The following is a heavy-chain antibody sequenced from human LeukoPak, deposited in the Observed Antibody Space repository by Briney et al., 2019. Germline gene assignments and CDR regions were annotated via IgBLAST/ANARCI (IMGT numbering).Heavy chain of an antibody. CDR2: INHSGST. CDR3: ARLYGGLDY. CDR1: GGSFSGYY. Sequence: SETLSLTCAVYGGSFSGYYRSWIRQPPGKGLEWIGEINHSGSTNYNPSLKSRVTISVDTSKNQFSLKLSSVTAADTAVYYCARLYGGLDYWGQGTLVTVSS. V-gene: IGHV4-34*01. D-gene: IGHD4-23*01. J-gene: IGHJ4*02.